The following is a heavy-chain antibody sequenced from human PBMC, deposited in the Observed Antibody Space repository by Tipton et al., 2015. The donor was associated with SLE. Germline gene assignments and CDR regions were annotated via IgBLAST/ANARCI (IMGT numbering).Heavy chain of an antibody. CDR2: ISSTGST. V-gene: IGHV4-61*09. CDR3: ARLRGNTYISD. D-gene: IGHD2/OR15-2a*01. J-gene: IGHJ4*02. Sequence: TLSLTCTVSGGSIGSGDYYWTWIRQPAGKGLEWIGHISSTGSTSYNSSLRSRVTISSDTSKNQFSLRLTYVTAADTAVYYCARLRGNTYISDWGQGTLVTVSS. CDR1: GGSIGSGDYY.